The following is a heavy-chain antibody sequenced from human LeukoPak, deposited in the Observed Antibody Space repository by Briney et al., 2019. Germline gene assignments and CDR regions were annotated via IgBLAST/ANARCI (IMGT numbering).Heavy chain of an antibody. D-gene: IGHD2-8*01. CDR2: INHSGST. J-gene: IGHJ3*01. CDR1: GGSFSGYY. V-gene: IGHV4-34*01. Sequence: SETLSLTCAVYGGSFSGYYWSWIRQPPGKGLEWIGEINHSGSTNYNPSLKSRVTISVDTSKNQFSLKLSSVTAADTAVYYCGRHANGDSSAAFDLWGQGTMVFVSS. CDR3: GRHANGDSSAAFDL.